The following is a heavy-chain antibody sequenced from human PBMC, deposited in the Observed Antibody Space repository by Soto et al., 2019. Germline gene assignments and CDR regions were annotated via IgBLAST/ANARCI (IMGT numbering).Heavy chain of an antibody. D-gene: IGHD3-22*01. V-gene: IGHV1-69*10. CDR2: IIPILGIA. CDR3: ARADYYDSSAQGGHAFDI. Sequence: SVKVSCKASGGTFGSCAISWVRQAPRQGLEWMGEIIPILGIANYAQKLQGRVTITADKSTSTAYMELSSLRSEDTAVYYCARADYYDSSAQGGHAFDIWGQGTMVTV. J-gene: IGHJ3*02. CDR1: GGTFGSCA.